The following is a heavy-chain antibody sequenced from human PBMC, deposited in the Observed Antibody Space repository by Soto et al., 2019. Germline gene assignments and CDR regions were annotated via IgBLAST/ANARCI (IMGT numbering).Heavy chain of an antibody. D-gene: IGHD4-17*01. CDR2: IIPILGIA. CDR3: ATLGSHLYGDYQGMDV. J-gene: IGHJ6*02. V-gene: IGHV1-69*02. Sequence: GTSVKVSCKASGGTFSSYTISWVRQAPGQGLEWMGRIIPILGIANYAQKFQGRVTITADKSTSTAYMELSSLRSEDTAVYYCATLGSHLYGDYQGMDVWGQGTTVTVSS. CDR1: GGTFSSYT.